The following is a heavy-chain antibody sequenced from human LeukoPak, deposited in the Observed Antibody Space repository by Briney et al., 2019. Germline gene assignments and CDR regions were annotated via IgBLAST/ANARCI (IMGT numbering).Heavy chain of an antibody. CDR1: GFILSSSS. V-gene: IGHV3-30*04. CDR2: ISYDGSHK. D-gene: IGHD3-22*01. J-gene: IGHJ4*02. CDR3: VSHRDYYDSSGNNALFDH. Sequence: GGSLRLSCAASGFILSSSSMHWVRQAPGKGLEWVAVISYDGSHKYNADSVKGRFTISRDNSRNTLFLQMNSLRAEDTAVYYCVSHRDYYDSSGNNALFDHWGQGTLVTVSS.